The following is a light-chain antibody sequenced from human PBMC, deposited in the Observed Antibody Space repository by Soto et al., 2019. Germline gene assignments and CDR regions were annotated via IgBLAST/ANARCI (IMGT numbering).Light chain of an antibody. J-gene: IGKJ1*01. CDR2: GAS. CDR3: QQYNNWRT. V-gene: IGKV3-15*01. CDR1: QSVNSN. Sequence: EIVMTQSPATLSLSPGERVSLSCRASQSVNSNLAWYQQKPGQAPRLLIYGASTRATGIPARFSGRGSGTEFTLTISSLQSEDFAVYYCQQYNNWRTFGQGTKVDIK.